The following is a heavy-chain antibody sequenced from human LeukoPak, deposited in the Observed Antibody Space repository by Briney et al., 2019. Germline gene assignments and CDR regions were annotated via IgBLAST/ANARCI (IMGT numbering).Heavy chain of an antibody. CDR3: ARVASVPAAYYYYYYYMDV. J-gene: IGHJ6*03. V-gene: IGHV4-39*01. Sequence: SSETLSLTCTVSGGSISSSSYYWGWIRQPPGKGLEWTGSIYYSGSTYYNPSLKSRVTISVDTSKNQFSLKLSSVTAADTAVYYCARVASVPAAYYYYYYYMDVWGKGTTVTISS. CDR2: IYYSGST. D-gene: IGHD2-2*01. CDR1: GGSISSSSYY.